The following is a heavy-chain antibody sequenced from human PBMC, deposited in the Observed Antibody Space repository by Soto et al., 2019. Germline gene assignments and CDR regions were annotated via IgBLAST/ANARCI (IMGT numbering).Heavy chain of an antibody. CDR1: GDSIRRSSYY. V-gene: IGHV4-39*01. CDR3: ARHMLRCGELLSNWFDP. Sequence: PSETLSLTCIVSGDSIRRSSYYWGWIRQPPGKGLEWIGSIYYSGTTYYTPSLKSRATISVDTSKNQCSLKLGSVTAADTAVYYCARHMLRCGELLSNWFDPWGQGALVTVSS. J-gene: IGHJ5*02. D-gene: IGHD3-16*02. CDR2: IYYSGTT.